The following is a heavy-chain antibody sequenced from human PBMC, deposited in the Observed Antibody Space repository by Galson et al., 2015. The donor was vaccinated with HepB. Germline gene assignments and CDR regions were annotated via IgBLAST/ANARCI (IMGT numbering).Heavy chain of an antibody. CDR2: ISGSGGST. J-gene: IGHJ6*02. CDR3: AKDLNYYGSGTLMDV. D-gene: IGHD3-10*01. V-gene: IGHV3-23*01. Sequence: SLRLSCAASGFTFSSYAMSWVRQAPGKGLEWVSAISGSGGSTYYADPVKGRFTISRDNSKNTLYLQMNSLKAEDTAVYYFAKDLNYYGSGTLMDVRGQGTTVTVSS. CDR1: GFTFSSYA.